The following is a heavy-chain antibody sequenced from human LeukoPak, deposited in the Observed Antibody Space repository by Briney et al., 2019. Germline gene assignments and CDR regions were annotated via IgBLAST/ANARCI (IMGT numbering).Heavy chain of an antibody. Sequence: SETLSLTCTVSGGSISSGDYYWSWIRQPPGKGLEWIGYIYYSGSTYYNPSLKSRVTISVDTSKNQFSLKLSSVTAADTAVYHCARDDARDAFDIWGQGTMVTVSS. CDR3: ARDDARDAFDI. J-gene: IGHJ3*02. CDR2: IYYSGST. CDR1: GGSISSGDYY. V-gene: IGHV4-30-4*08.